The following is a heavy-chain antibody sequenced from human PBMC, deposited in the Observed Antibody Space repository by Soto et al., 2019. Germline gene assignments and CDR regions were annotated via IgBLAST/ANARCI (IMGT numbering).Heavy chain of an antibody. V-gene: IGHV1-69*13. D-gene: IGHD2-15*01. J-gene: IGHJ5*02. Sequence: SVKVSCKASGGTFSSYAISWVRQAPGQGLEWMGGIIPIFGTANYAQKFQGRVTITADESTSTAYMELSSLRSEDTAVYYCAILGYCSGYLNWFDPWGQGTLVTVSS. CDR2: IIPIFGTA. CDR3: AILGYCSGYLNWFDP. CDR1: GGTFSSYA.